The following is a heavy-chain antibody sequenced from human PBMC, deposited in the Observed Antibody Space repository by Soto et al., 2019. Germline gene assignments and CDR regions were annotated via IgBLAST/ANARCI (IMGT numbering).Heavy chain of an antibody. CDR2: IYPGDSDT. CDR1: GYSFTSYW. CDR3: ARHPPYDFWSGYYTEGDDYYYGMDV. J-gene: IGHJ6*02. D-gene: IGHD3-3*01. V-gene: IGHV5-51*01. Sequence: GESLKISCKGSGYSFTSYWIGWVRQMPGKGLEWMGIIYPGDSDTRYSPSFQGQVTISADKSISTAYLQWSSLKASDTAMYYCARHPPYDFWSGYYTEGDDYYYGMDVWGQGTTVTVSS.